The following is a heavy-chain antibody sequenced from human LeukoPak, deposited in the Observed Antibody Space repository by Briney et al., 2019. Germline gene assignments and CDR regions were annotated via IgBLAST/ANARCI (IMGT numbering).Heavy chain of an antibody. J-gene: IGHJ1*01. CDR1: GGPISCHL. V-gene: IGHV4-4*07. CDR2: IYATGTT. CDR3: AREGGGSNRCLD. Sequence: PTETLFLTCTVYGGPISCHLWSSIRQPAGKGLEWIGRIYATGTTSYNPPLKSRVTMSVDPSNNQLALDLPDMTAADPAVYYCAREGGGSNRCLDWGQGTLVTVSS. D-gene: IGHD3-16*02.